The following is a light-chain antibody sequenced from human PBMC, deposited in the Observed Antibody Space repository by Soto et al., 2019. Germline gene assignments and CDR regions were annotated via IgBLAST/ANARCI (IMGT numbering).Light chain of an antibody. J-gene: IGKJ4*02. CDR1: QGISNW. Sequence: IQMTQSPSSVSASVGDRVSITCRASQGISNWLAWYQQKPGRAPKLLIYTRSSLLSGVTSRFSSTGSGTNFTLTISSLQPEDVATYYCQQANSFPLTFGGGTKVEIK. CDR2: TRS. V-gene: IGKV1-12*01. CDR3: QQANSFPLT.